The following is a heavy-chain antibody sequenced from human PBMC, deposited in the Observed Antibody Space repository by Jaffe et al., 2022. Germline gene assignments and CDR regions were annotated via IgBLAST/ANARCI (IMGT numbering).Heavy chain of an antibody. J-gene: IGHJ4*02. CDR3: ARAPFGVVITYYFDY. CDR1: GFTFSSYW. CDR2: IKQDGSEK. D-gene: IGHD3-3*01. V-gene: IGHV3-7*01. Sequence: EVQLVESGGGLVQPGGSLRLSCAASGFTFSSYWMSWVRQAPGKGLEWVANIKQDGSEKYYVDSVKGRFTISRDNAKNSLYLQMNSLRAEDTAVYYCARAPFGVVITYYFDYWGQGTLVTVSS.